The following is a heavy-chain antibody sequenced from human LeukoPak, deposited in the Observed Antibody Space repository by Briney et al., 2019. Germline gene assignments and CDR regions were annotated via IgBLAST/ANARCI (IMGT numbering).Heavy chain of an antibody. D-gene: IGHD5-24*01. CDR3: AKGNRWLQLRGFDY. V-gene: IGHV3-23*01. Sequence: GGSLRLSCAASGFTLSSYAMSWVRQAPGKGLEWVSAISGSGGSTYYADSVKGRFTISRDNSKNTLYLQMNSLRAEDTAVYYCAKGNRWLQLRGFDYWGQGTLVTVSS. J-gene: IGHJ4*02. CDR1: GFTLSSYA. CDR2: ISGSGGST.